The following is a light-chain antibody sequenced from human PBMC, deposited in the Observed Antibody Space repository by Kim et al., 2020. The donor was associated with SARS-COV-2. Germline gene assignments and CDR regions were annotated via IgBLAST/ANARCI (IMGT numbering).Light chain of an antibody. V-gene: IGKV1-5*03. CDR1: QSIGTW. CDR2: KTS. Sequence: QMTQSPSTLSASVGDRVTITCRASQSIGTWLAWYQQKAGKAPKLLIYKTSNLEGGVPSRFSGSGSGTEFTLTISSLQPDDFATYYCQQYNSFSPLTFGGGTKVDIK. CDR3: QQYNSFSPLT. J-gene: IGKJ4*01.